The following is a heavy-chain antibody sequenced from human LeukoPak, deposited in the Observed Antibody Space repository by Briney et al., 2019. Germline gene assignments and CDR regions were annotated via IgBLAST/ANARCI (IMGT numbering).Heavy chain of an antibody. D-gene: IGHD1-26*01. CDR2: IYYSGSA. CDR1: GGSISSYY. J-gene: IGHJ3*02. V-gene: IGHV4-59*01. CDR3: ARYTESYPLDAFDI. Sequence: WGTLSLTCTASGGSISSYYWSWIRQPPGKGLEWIGYIYYSGSASYNPSLKSRVTISVDTSKNQFSLKVRSVTAADTAVYYCARYTESYPLDAFDIWGQGTMVTVSS.